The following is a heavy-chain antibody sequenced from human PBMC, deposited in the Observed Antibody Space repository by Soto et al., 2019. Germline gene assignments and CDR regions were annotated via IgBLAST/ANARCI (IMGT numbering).Heavy chain of an antibody. CDR2: ISSSGDII. V-gene: IGHV3-11*04. J-gene: IGHJ3*02. D-gene: IGHD3-22*01. CDR3: ARGGDYSNSSGFNDAFDI. Sequence: GGSLRLSCAGSGFSFSDYYMSWIRQAPGKGLEWVSYISSSGDIIYYADSVKGRFTISRDNAKTSLFLQMNSLRAEDTAVYYCARGGDYSNSSGFNDAFDIWGQGTMVTVSS. CDR1: GFSFSDYY.